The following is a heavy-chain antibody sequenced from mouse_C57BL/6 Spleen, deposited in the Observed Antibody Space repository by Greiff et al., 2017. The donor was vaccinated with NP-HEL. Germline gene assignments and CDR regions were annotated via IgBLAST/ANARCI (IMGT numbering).Heavy chain of an antibody. J-gene: IGHJ3*01. CDR1: GFTFSSYA. V-gene: IGHV5-9-1*02. CDR2: ISSGGDYI. CDR3: TRGNWDGWFAY. D-gene: IGHD4-1*01. Sequence: EVQRVESGEGLVKPGGSLKLSCAASGFTFSSYAMSWVRQTPEKRLEWVAYISSGGDYIYYADTVKGRFTISRDNARNTLYLQMSSLKSEDTAMYYCTRGNWDGWFAYWGQGTLVTVSA.